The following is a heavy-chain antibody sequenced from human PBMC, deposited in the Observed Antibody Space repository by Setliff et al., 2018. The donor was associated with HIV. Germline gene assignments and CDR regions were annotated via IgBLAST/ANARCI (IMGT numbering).Heavy chain of an antibody. J-gene: IGHJ4*02. CDR3: ARGPLGNYYDSSGYYYASPLYYFDN. V-gene: IGHV4-34*01. CDR2: VHHTGYL. D-gene: IGHD3-22*01. CDR1: GGPLTDHY. Sequence: PSETLSLTCAVHGGPLTDHYWNWIRQSPGKGLEWIAEVHHTGYLNYNPSLKSRVTISRDPSTKQFSLKLNSVTAADTAVYYCARGPLGNYYDSSGYYYASPLYYFDNWGQGTVVTVSS.